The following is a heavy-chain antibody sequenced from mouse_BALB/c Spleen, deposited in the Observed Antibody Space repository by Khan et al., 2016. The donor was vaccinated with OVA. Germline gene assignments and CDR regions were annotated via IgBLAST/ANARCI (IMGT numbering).Heavy chain of an antibody. Sequence: EVELVESGGGLVQPGGSLKLSCATSGFIFSDYYMYWVRQTPEKRLEWVAYISNGGGSTYYVDTVKGRFTISRAAAKNTLYRQMSRLKSEDTAMYYCASPDSPRLRCYYAMAYWGQGTSVTVSS. J-gene: IGHJ4*01. V-gene: IGHV5-12*02. CDR1: GFIFSDYY. CDR2: ISNGGGST. D-gene: IGHD1-2*01. CDR3: ASPDSPRLRCYYAMAY.